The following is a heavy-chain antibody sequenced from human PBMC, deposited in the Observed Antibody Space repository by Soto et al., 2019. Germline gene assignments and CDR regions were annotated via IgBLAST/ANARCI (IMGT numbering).Heavy chain of an antibody. V-gene: IGHV4-61*01. CDR3: ASSVLRFLEWSRMDV. CDR1: GGSVSSGSYY. J-gene: IGHJ6*02. CDR2: IYYSGST. Sequence: KPSETLSLTCTVSGGSVSSGSYYWSWIRQPPGKGLEWIGYIYYSGSTNYNPSLKSRVTISVDTSKNQFSLKLSSVTAADTAVYYCASSVLRFLEWSRMDVWGQGTTVTVSS. D-gene: IGHD3-3*01.